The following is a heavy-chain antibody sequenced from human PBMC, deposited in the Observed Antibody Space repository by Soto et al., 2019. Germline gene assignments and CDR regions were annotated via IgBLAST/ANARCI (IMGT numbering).Heavy chain of an antibody. J-gene: IGHJ6*03. D-gene: IGHD4-17*01. V-gene: IGHV5-51*01. Sequence: GESLKISCKGSGYSFTSYWIGWVRQMPGKGLEWMGIIYPGDSDTRYSPSFQGQVTISADKSISTAYLQWSSLKASDTAMYYCARHYTVTTARGYYYYYMDVWGKGTTVTVSS. CDR2: IYPGDSDT. CDR3: ARHYTVTTARGYYYYYMDV. CDR1: GYSFTSYW.